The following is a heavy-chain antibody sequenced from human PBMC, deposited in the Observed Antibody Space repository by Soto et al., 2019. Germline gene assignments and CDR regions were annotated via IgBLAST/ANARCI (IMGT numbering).Heavy chain of an antibody. V-gene: IGHV4-39*01. CDR3: ARHPTIARFENGLDV. CDR1: GGSASSNSYS. CDR2: IYSTENT. Sequence: TSETLSLTCTVSGGSASSNSYSWGWIRQSPGKGLEWIGIIYSTENTYYHPSLLSRVTISADTSMNEFSLRLSSVTAADTAVYYCARHPTIARFENGLDVWGQGTMVTVSS. J-gene: IGHJ6*02. D-gene: IGHD1-1*01.